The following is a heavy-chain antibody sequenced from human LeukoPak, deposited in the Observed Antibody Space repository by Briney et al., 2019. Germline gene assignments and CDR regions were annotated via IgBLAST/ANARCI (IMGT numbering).Heavy chain of an antibody. J-gene: IGHJ5*02. D-gene: IGHD2/OR15-2a*01. CDR3: AREIIRVPNWFDP. V-gene: IGHV1-2*02. CDR2: INPNSGGT. CDR1: GYTFTGYY. Sequence: ASVTVSCKASGYTFTGYYMHWVRQAPGQGLEWMGWINPNSGGTNYAQKFQGRVTMTRDTSISTAYMELSRLRSDDTAVYYCAREIIRVPNWFDPWGQGTLVTVSS.